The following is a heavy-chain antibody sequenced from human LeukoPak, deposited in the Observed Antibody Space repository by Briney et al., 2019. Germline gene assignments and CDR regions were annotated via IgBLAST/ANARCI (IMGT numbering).Heavy chain of an antibody. Sequence: GGSLRLSCAASGFTFSNFGMSWVRQTPGKGLEWVANIKQDGSEKTYVDSVKGRFTISRDNAKNSLYLQMNSLRVEDTDAYYCARDGGTDWYDPWGQGTLVTVSS. CDR1: GFTFSNFG. J-gene: IGHJ5*02. CDR3: ARDGGTDWYDP. CDR2: IKQDGSEK. V-gene: IGHV3-7*01. D-gene: IGHD3-16*01.